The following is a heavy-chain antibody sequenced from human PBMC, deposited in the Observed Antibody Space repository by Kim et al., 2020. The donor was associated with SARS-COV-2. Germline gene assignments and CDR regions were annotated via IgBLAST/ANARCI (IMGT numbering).Heavy chain of an antibody. CDR3: ARRLSNTSGWGSHYCDL. D-gene: IGHD3-10*01. V-gene: IGHV4-34*01. CDR1: GGSFSGYY. J-gene: IGHJ1*01. CDR2: INHSGRT. Sequence: SETLSLTCAVYGGSFSGYYWSWIRQPPGKGLEWIGEINHSGRTNYNPSLKSRVTISVDTSKNQFSLKLTSETTADAALYFCARRLSNTSGWGSHYCDLWGQGILVTVSS.